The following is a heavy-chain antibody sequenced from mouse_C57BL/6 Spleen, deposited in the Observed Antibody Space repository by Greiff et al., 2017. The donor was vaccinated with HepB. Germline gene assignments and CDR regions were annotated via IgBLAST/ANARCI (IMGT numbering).Heavy chain of an antibody. Sequence: LMESGAELVRPGASVKLSCTASGFNIKDDYMHWVKQRPEQGLEWIGWIDPENGDTEYASKFQGKATITADTSSNTAYLQLSSLTSEDTAVYYCTSSTMVPYWGQGTSVTVSS. V-gene: IGHV14-4*01. CDR1: GFNIKDDY. CDR3: TSSTMVPY. CDR2: IDPENGDT. D-gene: IGHD2-1*01. J-gene: IGHJ4*01.